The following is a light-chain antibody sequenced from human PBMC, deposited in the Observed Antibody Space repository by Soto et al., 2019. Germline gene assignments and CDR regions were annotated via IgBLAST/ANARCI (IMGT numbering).Light chain of an antibody. J-gene: IGKJ1*01. Sequence: EIVLTQSPGTLSLSPGERATLSCRASQSVSNNYLAWYQQKPGQAPRLLIYGASTRATGIPARFSGSGSGTDFTLTISSLQPEDFATYYCQQYNTYPRTFGLGTKVDIK. CDR2: GAS. CDR1: QSVSNN. V-gene: IGKV3-15*01. CDR3: QQYNTYPRT.